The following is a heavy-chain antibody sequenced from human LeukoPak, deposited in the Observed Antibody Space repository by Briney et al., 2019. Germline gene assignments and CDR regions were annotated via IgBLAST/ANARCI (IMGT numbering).Heavy chain of an antibody. CDR2: ISGSGGST. CDR3: AKVAEYSSSSGAFDY. Sequence: GGSLRLSCAASGFTFSSYAMSWVRQAPGKGLEWVSAISGSGGSTYYADSVKDRFTISRDNSKNTLYLQMNSLRAEDTAVYYCAKVAEYSSSSGAFDYWGQGTLVTVSS. CDR1: GFTFSSYA. J-gene: IGHJ4*02. V-gene: IGHV3-23*01. D-gene: IGHD6-6*01.